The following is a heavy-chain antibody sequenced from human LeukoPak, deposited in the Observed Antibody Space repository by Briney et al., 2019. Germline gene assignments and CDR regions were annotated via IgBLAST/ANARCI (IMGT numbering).Heavy chain of an antibody. CDR1: GFTFGSSA. J-gene: IGHJ4*02. CDR3: MKGTSAGNKGGDY. CDR2: ITVGATT. Sequence: GGSLRLSCAASGFTFGSSAMGWVRQTPGKGLAWVSTITVGATTYYTDSVKGRFTISRDNFRNTLYLQMNSLRAEDTAVYYCMKGTSAGNKGGDYWGQGTLVIVSS. D-gene: IGHD6-13*01. V-gene: IGHV3-23*01.